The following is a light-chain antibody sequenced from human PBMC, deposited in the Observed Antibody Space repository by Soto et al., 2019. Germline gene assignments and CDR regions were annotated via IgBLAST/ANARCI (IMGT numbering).Light chain of an antibody. CDR2: DAS. CDR1: QSIDRW. Sequence: DIQMTQSPSTLSASVGDRVTITCRASQSIDRWLAWYQQRPGKAPRLVLYDASILEGGVQSRFSGSGSGTEFTLTISSLQSDDFATYYCQQYVSYSLTFGGGTKLEIK. J-gene: IGKJ4*01. V-gene: IGKV1-5*01. CDR3: QQYVSYSLT.